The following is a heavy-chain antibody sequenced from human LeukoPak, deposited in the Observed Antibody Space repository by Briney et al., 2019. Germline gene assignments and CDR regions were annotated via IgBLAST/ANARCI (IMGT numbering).Heavy chain of an antibody. CDR1: GFSFSSYY. D-gene: IGHD6-19*01. J-gene: IGHJ6*02. CDR3: TRDLAAVPGPRMDV. Sequence: GGSLRLSCAASGFSFSSYYMSWVRQAPGKGLEWVALINPDGSERYYVDSVKGRFTISRDKARNSLYLQMDSLRDDDTAMYFCTRDLAAVPGPRMDVWGQGTTVTVSS. V-gene: IGHV3-7*03. CDR2: INPDGSER.